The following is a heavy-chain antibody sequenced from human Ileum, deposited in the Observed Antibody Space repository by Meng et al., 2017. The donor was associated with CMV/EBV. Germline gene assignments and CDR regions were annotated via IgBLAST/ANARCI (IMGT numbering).Heavy chain of an antibody. J-gene: IGHJ4*02. CDR2: ISAYNGNT. D-gene: IGHD6-13*01. CDR3: ARDGVSSTSSWYNY. Sequence: ASVKVSCKASGYTFASYGISWVRQAPGQGLEWMGWISAYNGNTNYAQKLQGRVTMTTDTSTSTAYMELRSLRSDDTAVYYCARDGVSSTSSWYNYWGQGTLVTVSS. CDR1: GYTFASYG. V-gene: IGHV1-18*01.